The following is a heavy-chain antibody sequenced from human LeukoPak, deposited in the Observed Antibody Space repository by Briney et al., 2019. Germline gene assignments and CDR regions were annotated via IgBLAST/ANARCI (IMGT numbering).Heavy chain of an antibody. D-gene: IGHD2-2*02. CDR2: IRYDGNDK. CDR3: VKDQEGYIVVVPAAINYFDY. Sequence: HPGGSLRLSCAASGFTFSTYGMHWVRQAPGKGLEWVAFIRYDGNDKYYADSVKGRFTISRDNSKNTLYLQMNSLRAEDTAVYYCVKDQEGYIVVVPAAINYFDYWGQGTLVTVSS. CDR1: GFTFSTYG. V-gene: IGHV3-30*02. J-gene: IGHJ4*02.